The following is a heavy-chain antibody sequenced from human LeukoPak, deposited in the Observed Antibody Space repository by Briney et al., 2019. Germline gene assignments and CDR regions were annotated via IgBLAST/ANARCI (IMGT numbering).Heavy chain of an antibody. CDR3: ARGSSWYEFFYFDY. CDR2: IYYSGST. Sequence: SQTLSLTCAVSGGSISSGGYYWSWIRQHPGKGLEWIGYIYYSGSTYYNPSLKSRVTISVDTSKNQFSLKLSSVTAADTAVYYCARGSSWYEFFYFDYWGQGTLVTVSS. V-gene: IGHV4-31*11. D-gene: IGHD6-13*01. J-gene: IGHJ4*02. CDR1: GGSISSGGYY.